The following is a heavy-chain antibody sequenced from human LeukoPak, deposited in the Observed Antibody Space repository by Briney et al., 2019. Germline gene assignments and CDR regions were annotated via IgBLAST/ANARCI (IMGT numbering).Heavy chain of an antibody. CDR3: ARPSSGWIDAFDI. J-gene: IGHJ3*02. CDR2: ISYSGNS. D-gene: IGHD6-19*01. Sequence: SETLSLTCTVAGASISSHYWSWIRQPPGKGLEWIGYISYSGNSDYNPSLKSRVTISVDTSKNQFSLKLISVTAADTAVYYCARPSSGWIDAFDIWGQGTMVTVSS. CDR1: GASISSHY. V-gene: IGHV4-59*08.